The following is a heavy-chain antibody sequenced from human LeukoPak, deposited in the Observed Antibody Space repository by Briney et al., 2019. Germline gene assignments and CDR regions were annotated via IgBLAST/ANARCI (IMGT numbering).Heavy chain of an antibody. J-gene: IGHJ3*02. CDR3: ARDGYGYSSRADAFDI. CDR2: IIPIFGTA. Sequence: SVTVSCKASGGTFSSYAISWVRQAPGQGLEWMGGIIPIFGTANYAQKLQGRVTITADKSTSTAYMELSSLRSEDTAVYYCARDGYGYSSRADAFDIWGQGTMVTVSS. V-gene: IGHV1-69*06. D-gene: IGHD6-13*01. CDR1: GGTFSSYA.